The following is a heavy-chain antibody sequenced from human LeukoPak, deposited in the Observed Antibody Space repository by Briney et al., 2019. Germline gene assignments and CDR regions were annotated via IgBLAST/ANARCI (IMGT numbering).Heavy chain of an antibody. J-gene: IGHJ3*02. CDR2: IYPGDSDT. D-gene: IGHD2-15*01. Sequence: GESLQISFQGSWYSFTSYWIGWVRQMPGKGLGWMGIIYPGDSDTRYSPSFQGQVTISADKSISTAYLQWSSLKASDTAMYYCATSGLDIGYCSGGSCYSGSFDAFDIWGQGTMVTVSS. V-gene: IGHV5-51*01. CDR3: ATSGLDIGYCSGGSCYSGSFDAFDI. CDR1: WYSFTSYW.